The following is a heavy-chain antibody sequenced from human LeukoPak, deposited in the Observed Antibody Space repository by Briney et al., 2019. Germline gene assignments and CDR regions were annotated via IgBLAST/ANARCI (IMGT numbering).Heavy chain of an antibody. D-gene: IGHD1-26*01. CDR2: TSTSGGSA. V-gene: IGHV3-23*01. Sequence: GGSLRLSCAASGFTFSNNAMSWVRQAPGKGLEWVSATSTSGGSAYYADSVKGRFTISRDNSKNTQYLQMDSLRADDTAVYYCARYSGSYYYPPAWDLWGQGTLVTVSS. J-gene: IGHJ4*02. CDR1: GFTFSNNA. CDR3: ARYSGSYYYPPAWDL.